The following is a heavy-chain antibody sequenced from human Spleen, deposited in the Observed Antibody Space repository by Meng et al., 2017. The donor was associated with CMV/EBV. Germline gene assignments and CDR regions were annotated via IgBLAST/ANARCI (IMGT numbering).Heavy chain of an antibody. V-gene: IGHV4-39*01. J-gene: IGHJ6*02. Sequence: SETLSLTCTVSGGSISSSSYYWGWIRQPPGKGLEWIGSIYYSGSTYYNPSLKSRVTISVDTSKNQFSLKLSSVTAADTAVYYCARFLTDFWSGYYPMGYYGMDVWGQGTTVTVSS. CDR1: GGSISSSSYY. CDR3: ARFLTDFWSGYYPMGYYGMDV. D-gene: IGHD3-3*01. CDR2: IYYSGST.